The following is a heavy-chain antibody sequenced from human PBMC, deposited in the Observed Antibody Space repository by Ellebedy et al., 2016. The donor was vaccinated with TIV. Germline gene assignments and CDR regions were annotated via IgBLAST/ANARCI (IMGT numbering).Heavy chain of an antibody. V-gene: IGHV4-4*07. Sequence: SDTLSLTXTVPGGSISSYYWSWIRQPAGQGLEWIGRIYTSGSTNYNPSLKSRVTMSVDTSKNQFSLKLSSVTAADTAVYYCERDIFPPMDVWGKGTTVTVSS. CDR1: GGSISSYY. J-gene: IGHJ6*03. CDR2: IYTSGST. D-gene: IGHD3-3*01. CDR3: ERDIFPPMDV.